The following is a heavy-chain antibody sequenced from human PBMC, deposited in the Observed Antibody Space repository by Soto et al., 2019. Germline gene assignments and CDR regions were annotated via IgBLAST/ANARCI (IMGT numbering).Heavy chain of an antibody. V-gene: IGHV3-48*01. D-gene: IGHD2-2*01. J-gene: IGHJ6*03. CDR3: TRSAYMDV. Sequence: PGGSLRLSCAASGFTFSTYSMNWVRQAPGKGLEWVSYISSGSSTIYYADSVKGRFTISRDNAKNSLYLQMDSLRAEDTAVYYATRSAYMDVWGQGTTVTVSS. CDR2: ISSGSSTI. CDR1: GFTFSTYS.